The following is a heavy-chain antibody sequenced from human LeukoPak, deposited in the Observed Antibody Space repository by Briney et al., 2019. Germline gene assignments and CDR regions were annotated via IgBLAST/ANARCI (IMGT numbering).Heavy chain of an antibody. D-gene: IGHD6-6*01. CDR2: ILYSGNT. V-gene: IGHV4-39*01. CDR1: GGSISTSAYY. Sequence: SETLSLTCTVSGGSISTSAYYWAWIRQPPGKGLEWIGSILYSGNTYYNPSLKSRVTISVDTSKNQFSLKLSSVTAADAAVYYCATHWGSSSDKTDYWGQGTLVTVSS. CDR3: ATHWGSSSDKTDY. J-gene: IGHJ4*02.